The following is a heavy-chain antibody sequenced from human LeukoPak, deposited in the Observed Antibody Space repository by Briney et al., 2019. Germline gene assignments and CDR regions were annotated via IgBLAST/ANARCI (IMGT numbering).Heavy chain of an antibody. CDR1: GLKFSSYW. CDR3: ARGGRSTYFDWSPDY. V-gene: IGHV3-21*01. CDR2: ISSSSSYI. Sequence: GGSVRLSCAASGLKFSSYWMHWVRQAPGKGLEWVSSISSSSSYIYYADSVKGRFTISRDNARNSLFLQMNSLRAEDTAVYYCARGGRSTYFDWSPDYWGQGTLVTVSS. J-gene: IGHJ4*02. D-gene: IGHD3-9*01.